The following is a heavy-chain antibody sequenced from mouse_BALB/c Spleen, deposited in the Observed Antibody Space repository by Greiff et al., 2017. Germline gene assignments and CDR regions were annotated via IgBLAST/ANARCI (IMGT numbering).Heavy chain of an antibody. V-gene: IGHV5-6*01. CDR1: GFTFSSYG. D-gene: IGHD4-1*01. CDR3: ARQTGTNYFDY. CDR2: ISSGGSYT. Sequence: DVQLQESGGDLVKPGGSLKLSCAASGFTFSSYGMSWVRQTPDKRLEWVATISSGGSYTYYPDSVKGRFTISRDNAKNTLYLQMSSLKSEDTAMYYCARQTGTNYFDYWGQGTTLTVSS. J-gene: IGHJ2*01.